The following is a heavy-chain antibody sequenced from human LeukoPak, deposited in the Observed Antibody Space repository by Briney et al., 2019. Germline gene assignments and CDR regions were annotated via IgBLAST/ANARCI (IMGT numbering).Heavy chain of an antibody. V-gene: IGHV1-18*01. CDR1: GYTFTSYG. Sequence: ASVKVSCKVSGYTFTSYGISWVRQAPGQGLEWMGWISAYNGNTNYAQKLQGRVTMTTDTSTSTAYMELRSLRSDDTAVYYCARDTYYDFWSGYYSNWFDPWGQGTLVTVSS. D-gene: IGHD3-3*01. J-gene: IGHJ5*02. CDR3: ARDTYYDFWSGYYSNWFDP. CDR2: ISAYNGNT.